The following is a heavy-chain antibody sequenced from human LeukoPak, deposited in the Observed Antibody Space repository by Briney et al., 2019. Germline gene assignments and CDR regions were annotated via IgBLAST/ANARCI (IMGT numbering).Heavy chain of an antibody. CDR2: IGTAGDT. D-gene: IGHD6-19*01. CDR1: GFTFSSYD. V-gene: IGHV3-13*01. CDR3: ARDARAVADPLFDY. J-gene: IGHJ4*02. Sequence: GGSLRLSCAASGFTFSSYDMHWVRQATGKGLEWVSAIGTAGDTYYPGSVKGRFTISRENAKNSLYLQMNSLRAEDTAAYYCARDARAVADPLFDYWGQGTLVTVSS.